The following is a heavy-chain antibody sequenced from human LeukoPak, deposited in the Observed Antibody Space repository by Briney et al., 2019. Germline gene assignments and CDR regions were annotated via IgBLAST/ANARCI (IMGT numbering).Heavy chain of an antibody. CDR3: ARGRVSTIQGYCSSTSCYRDWFDP. V-gene: IGHV1-46*01. J-gene: IGHJ5*02. Sequence: ASVKVSCKASGYTFTSYYMHWVRQAPGQGLEWMGIINPSGGSTSYAQKFQGRVTMTRDTSTSTVYMELSSLRSEDTAVYYCARGRVSTIQGYCSSTSCYRDWFDPWGQGTLVTVSS. CDR2: INPSGGST. D-gene: IGHD2-2*01. CDR1: GYTFTSYY.